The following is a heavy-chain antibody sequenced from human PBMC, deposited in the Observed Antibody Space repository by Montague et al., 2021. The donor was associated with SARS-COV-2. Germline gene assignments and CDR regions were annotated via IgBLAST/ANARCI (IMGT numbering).Heavy chain of an antibody. CDR1: GGSFSGYY. V-gene: IGHV4-34*01. Sequence: SETLSLTCAVYGGSFSGYYWSWIRQPPGKGLEWIGEIHHSGSTNYNPSLKSRVTISVDTSKNQFSLKLSSVTAADTAVYYRARATLGITVIVVVMTAIDYYFDYWGQGNLVTVSS. D-gene: IGHD3-22*01. J-gene: IGHJ4*02. CDR3: ARATLGITVIVVVMTAIDYYFDY. CDR2: IHHSGST.